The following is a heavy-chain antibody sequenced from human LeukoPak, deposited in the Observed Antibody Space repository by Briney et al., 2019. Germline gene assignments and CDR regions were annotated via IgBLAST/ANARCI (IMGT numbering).Heavy chain of an antibody. CDR2: FDPEDGET. V-gene: IGHV1-24*01. D-gene: IGHD3-3*01. CDR3: ATWSGYYFYFDY. J-gene: IGHJ4*02. Sequence: ASVKVSCKASGYTFTGYYMHWVRQAPGQGLEWMGGFDPEDGETIYAQKFQGRVTMTEDTSTDTAYMELSSLRSEDTAVYYCATWSGYYFYFDYWGQGTLVTVSS. CDR1: GYTFTGYY.